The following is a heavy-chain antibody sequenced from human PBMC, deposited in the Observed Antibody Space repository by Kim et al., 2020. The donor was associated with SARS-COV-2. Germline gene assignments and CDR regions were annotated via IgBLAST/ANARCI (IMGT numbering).Heavy chain of an antibody. D-gene: IGHD6-13*01. J-gene: IGHJ4*02. Sequence: DSVKGRFTISRDNAKNSLYLQMNSLRAEDTAVYYCAREIHIAAGKRYFDYWGQGTLVTVSS. V-gene: IGHV3-7*03. CDR3: AREIHIAAGKRYFDY.